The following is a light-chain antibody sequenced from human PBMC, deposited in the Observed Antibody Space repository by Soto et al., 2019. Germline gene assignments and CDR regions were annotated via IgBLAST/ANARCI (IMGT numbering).Light chain of an antibody. CDR2: GAS. J-gene: IGKJ2*02. V-gene: IGKV3-20*01. CDR3: QQYGRHRCT. Sequence: EIVLTQSPGTLSLSPGERATLSCRASQSVSSSYLAWYQQKPGQAPRLLIYGASSRATGIPDRFSGSGSGTDFTLTISRLEPEDFAVYYCQQYGRHRCTFGQGTKLEIK. CDR1: QSVSSSY.